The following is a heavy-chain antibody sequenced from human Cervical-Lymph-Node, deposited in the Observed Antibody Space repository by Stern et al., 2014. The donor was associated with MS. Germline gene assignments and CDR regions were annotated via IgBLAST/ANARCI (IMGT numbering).Heavy chain of an antibody. CDR1: GYTFTDYW. CDR2: IYPRDSDI. J-gene: IGHJ4*02. D-gene: IGHD2-2*01. V-gene: IGHV5-51*03. CDR3: ARRMPPDY. Sequence: QLVQSGAEVRKPGESLKISCKASGYTFTDYWIGWVRQMPGKGLEWMGIIYPRDSDITYSPSFQGQVPLSADRSISPAYLQGSSLRASDTAIYYCARRMPPDYWGQGTLVTVSS.